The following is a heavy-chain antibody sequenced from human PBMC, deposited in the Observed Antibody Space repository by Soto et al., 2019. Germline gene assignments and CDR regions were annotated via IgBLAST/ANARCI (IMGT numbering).Heavy chain of an antibody. J-gene: IGHJ4*02. CDR2: IYYSGST. D-gene: IGHD3-16*01. CDR1: GGSISSSSYY. Sequence: PSETLSLTCTVSGGSISSSSYYWGWIRQPPGKGLERIGSIYYSGSTYYNQSLKSRVTISVDTSKNQFSLKLSSVTAAYTAVYYCARFGLAAIYYFDYWGQGTLVTVSS. V-gene: IGHV4-39*01. CDR3: ARFGLAAIYYFDY.